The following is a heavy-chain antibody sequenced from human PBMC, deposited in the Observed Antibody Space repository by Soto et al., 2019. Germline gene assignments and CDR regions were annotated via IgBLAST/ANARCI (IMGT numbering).Heavy chain of an antibody. V-gene: IGHV3-30*18. D-gene: IGHD3-3*01. J-gene: IGHJ6*02. CDR1: GFTFSSYG. CDR2: ISYDGSNK. Sequence: QVQLVESGGGVVQPGRSLRLSCAASGFTFSSYGMHWVRQAPGKGLEWVAVISYDGSNKYYADSVKGRFTISRDNSKNTLYLQMNSLRAEDTAVYYCAKDLKVTIFAGSGYGMDVWGQGTTVTVSS. CDR3: AKDLKVTIFAGSGYGMDV.